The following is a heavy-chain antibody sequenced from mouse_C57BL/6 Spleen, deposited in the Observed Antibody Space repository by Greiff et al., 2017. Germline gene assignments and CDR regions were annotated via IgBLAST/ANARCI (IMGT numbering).Heavy chain of an antibody. CDR1: GYTFTDYN. Sequence: EVQRVESGPELVKPGASVKMSCKASGYTFTDYNMHWVKQSHGKSLEWIGYINPNNGGTSYNQKFKGKATLTVNKSSSTAYMELRSLTSEDSAVYYCARRGDYSNYFFAYWGQGTLVTVSA. CDR3: ARRGDYSNYFFAY. J-gene: IGHJ3*01. V-gene: IGHV1-22*01. CDR2: INPNNGGT. D-gene: IGHD2-5*01.